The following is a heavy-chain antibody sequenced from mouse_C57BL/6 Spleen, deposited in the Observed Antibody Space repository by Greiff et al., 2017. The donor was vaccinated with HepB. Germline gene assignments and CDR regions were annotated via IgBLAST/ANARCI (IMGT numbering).Heavy chain of an antibody. CDR3: ARLLRPYYFDY. CDR1: GFTFTDYY. D-gene: IGHD1-2*01. CDR2: IRNKANGYTT. Sequence: EVHLVESGGGLVQPGGSLSLSCAASGFTFTDYYMSWVRQPPGKALEWLGFIRNKANGYTTEYSASVKGRFTISRDNSQSILYLQMNALRAEDSATYYCARLLRPYYFDYWGQGTTLTVSS. V-gene: IGHV7-3*01. J-gene: IGHJ2*01.